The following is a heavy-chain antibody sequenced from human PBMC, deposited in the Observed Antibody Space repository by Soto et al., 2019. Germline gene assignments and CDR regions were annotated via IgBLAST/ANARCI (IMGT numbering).Heavy chain of an antibody. CDR2: ISAYNGNT. V-gene: IGHV1-18*04. CDR1: GYTLTSYG. Sequence: GASVKVSCKASGYTLTSYGISWVRQAPGQGLEWMGWISAYNGNTNYAQKLQGRVTMTTDTSTSTAYMELRSLRSDDTAVYYCARDTPPTISFYYYGMDVWGQGTTVTVSS. D-gene: IGHD5-12*01. J-gene: IGHJ6*02. CDR3: ARDTPPTISFYYYGMDV.